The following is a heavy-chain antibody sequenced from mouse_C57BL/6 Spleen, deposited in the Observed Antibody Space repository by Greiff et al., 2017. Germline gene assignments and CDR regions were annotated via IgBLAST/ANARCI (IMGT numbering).Heavy chain of an antibody. CDR2: IDPANGNT. D-gene: IGHD2-5*01. J-gene: IGHJ4*01. V-gene: IGHV14-3*01. CDR3: ARTYYSNYYAMDY. CDR1: GFNIKNTY. Sequence: LVESVAELVRPGASVKLSCTASGFNIKNTYMHWVKQRPEQGLEWIGRIDPANGNTKYAPKFQGKATITADTSSNTAYLQLSSLTSEDTAIYYCARTYYSNYYAMDYWGQGTSVTVSS.